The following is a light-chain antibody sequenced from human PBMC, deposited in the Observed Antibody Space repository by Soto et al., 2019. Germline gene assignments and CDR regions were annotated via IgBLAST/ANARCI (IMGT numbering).Light chain of an antibody. CDR2: LNSDGSH. CDR1: SGHSSYA. J-gene: IGLJ3*02. V-gene: IGLV4-69*01. CDR3: KTWGTGILV. Sequence: QLVLTQSPSASASLGASVKLTCTLSSGHSSYAIAWHQQQPEKGPRYLMKLNSDGSHSKGDGIPDRFSGSSSGAERYLTISSLQSEDEADYYCKTWGTGILVFGGGTKVTVL.